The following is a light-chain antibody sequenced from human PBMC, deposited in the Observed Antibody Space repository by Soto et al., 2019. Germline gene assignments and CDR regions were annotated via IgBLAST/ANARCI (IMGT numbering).Light chain of an antibody. CDR3: QQHGISHIT. V-gene: IGKV3-20*01. Sequence: EILMTQSPATLSVSPGESATLSCRASQSVYSNLAWYQHKPGQAPRLLMYDASLRATGVPDRFSGSGSGTDFTLTITRLEPDDSAVYYCQQHGISHITFGQGTRLEIK. CDR2: DAS. CDR1: QSVYSN. J-gene: IGKJ5*01.